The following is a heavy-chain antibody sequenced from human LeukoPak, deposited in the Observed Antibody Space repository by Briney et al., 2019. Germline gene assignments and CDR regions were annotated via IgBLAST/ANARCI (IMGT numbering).Heavy chain of an antibody. Sequence: GRCLTLARAASGFIFDTYGMLWVRQAPGKGLWWVAVIAFDVSNHNHAGSVKGRFTISRDNSKNTLYLQMNSLRGEDTAVYYCAKEKAIGSINYGLDVWGQGTTVTVSS. CDR1: GFIFDTYG. J-gene: IGHJ6*02. CDR2: IAFDVSNH. V-gene: IGHV3-30*18. CDR3: AKEKAIGSINYGLDV. D-gene: IGHD5-24*01.